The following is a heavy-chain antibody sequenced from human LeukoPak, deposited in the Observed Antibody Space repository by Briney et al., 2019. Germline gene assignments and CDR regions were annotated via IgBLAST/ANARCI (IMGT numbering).Heavy chain of an antibody. Sequence: PSETLSFTCTVSGGSISSGSYYWSWIRQPAGKGLEWIGRIYTSGSTNYNPSLKSRLAISVDTSKNQFSLKLSSVTAADTAMYYCARERAFGEDGELDIWGQGTMVTVSS. CDR1: GGSISSGSYY. CDR3: ARERAFGEDGELDI. D-gene: IGHD3-10*01. CDR2: IYTSGST. V-gene: IGHV4-61*02. J-gene: IGHJ3*02.